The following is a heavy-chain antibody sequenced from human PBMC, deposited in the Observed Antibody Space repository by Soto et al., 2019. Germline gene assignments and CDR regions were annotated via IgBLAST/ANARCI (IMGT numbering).Heavy chain of an antibody. CDR3: ARGALRLGESRRGLNWFDP. Sequence: QVQLVQSGAEVKKPGASVKVSCKASGYTFTSYGISWVRQAPGQGLEWMGWISAYNGNRNYAQKLQGRVTMTTDTSTRTAYLELRSLRSDDTGVYYCARGALRLGESRRGLNWFDPWGQGTLVTVSS. D-gene: IGHD3-16*01. V-gene: IGHV1-18*01. J-gene: IGHJ5*02. CDR2: ISAYNGNR. CDR1: GYTFTSYG.